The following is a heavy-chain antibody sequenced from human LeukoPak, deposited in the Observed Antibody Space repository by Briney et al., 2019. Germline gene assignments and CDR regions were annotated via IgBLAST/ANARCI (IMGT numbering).Heavy chain of an antibody. V-gene: IGHV6-1*01. J-gene: IGHJ6*02. Sequence: SQTLSLICAISGDSVSSISVAWNWIRQSPSRGLEWLGRTYYRSKWYYEYAVSVKSRINISPDTSKNQFSLQLTSVTPEDTAVYYCSLARSEYHYGMDVWGQGTTVTVSS. CDR2: TYYRSKWYY. CDR1: GDSVSSISVA. CDR3: SLARSEYHYGMDV.